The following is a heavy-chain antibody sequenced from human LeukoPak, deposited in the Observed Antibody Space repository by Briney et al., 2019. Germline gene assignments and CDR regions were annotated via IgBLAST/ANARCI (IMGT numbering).Heavy chain of an antibody. J-gene: IGHJ1*01. CDR2: IAYDGSDK. CDR1: GFTFSSYA. CDR3: AKDFGYFQH. V-gene: IGHV3-30*18. D-gene: IGHD3-16*01. Sequence: GGSLRLSCAASGFTFSSYAMHWVRQAPGKGLEWMASIAYDGSDKYYADSVKGRFTISRDNSKNTLYLQMNSLRAEDTAVYYCAKDFGYFQHWGQGTLVTVSS.